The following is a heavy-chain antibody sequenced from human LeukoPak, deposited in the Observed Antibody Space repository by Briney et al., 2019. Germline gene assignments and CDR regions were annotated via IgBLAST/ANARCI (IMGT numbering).Heavy chain of an antibody. J-gene: IGHJ6*03. CDR3: ARDLSRGATDYYYMDV. CDR2: INTRGGST. CDR1: GYTFTSYY. Sequence: ASVKVSCKASGYTFTSYYMHWVRQAPGQGLEWMGIINTRGGSTNYAQKFQGRVTITADKSTSTAYMELSSLRSEDTAVYYCARDLSRGATDYYYMDVWGKGTTVTVSS. V-gene: IGHV1-46*01. D-gene: IGHD1-26*01.